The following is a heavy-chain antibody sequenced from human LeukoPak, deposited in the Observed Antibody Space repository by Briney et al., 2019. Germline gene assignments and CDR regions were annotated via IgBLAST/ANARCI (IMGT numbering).Heavy chain of an antibody. CDR2: LGSGGADS. CDR3: AKDSIERNGVYDAFDV. D-gene: IGHD2-8*01. CDR1: GFTFYEFA. V-gene: IGHV3-23*01. Sequence: GGSLTLSCSASGFTFYEFAMKRVAPAQGQGRVGGLHLGSGGADSDYADSGKGRLTGSRDNSRDSLYLQMKSLSAEDTAIFYCAKDSIERNGVYDAFDVCGQGRKVTV. J-gene: IGHJ3*01.